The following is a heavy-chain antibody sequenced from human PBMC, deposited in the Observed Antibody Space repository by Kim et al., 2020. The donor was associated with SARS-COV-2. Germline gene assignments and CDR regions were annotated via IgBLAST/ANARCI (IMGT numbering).Heavy chain of an antibody. V-gene: IGHV1-69*13. D-gene: IGHD4-4*01. CDR3: AIGARGNSLGLYWYFDL. CDR1: GGTFSSYA. CDR2: IIPIFGTA. J-gene: IGHJ2*01. Sequence: SVKVSCKASGGTFSSYAISWVRQAPGQGLEWMGGIIPIFGTANYAQKFQGRVTITADESTSTAYMELSSLRSEDTAVYYCAIGARGNSLGLYWYFDLWGRGTLVTVSS.